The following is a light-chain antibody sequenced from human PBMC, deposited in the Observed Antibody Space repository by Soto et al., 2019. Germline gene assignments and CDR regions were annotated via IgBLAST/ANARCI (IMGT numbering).Light chain of an antibody. Sequence: QSVMTQPPSVSAAPGQKVTISCSGSSSNIGGNSVSWYQQLPGTAPKLLIYDDDKRPSGIPDRFSGSKSGNTASLTISGLQAEDEADYYCLSYTSGSTLYVFGTGTKLTVL. V-gene: IGLV1-51*01. J-gene: IGLJ1*01. CDR2: DDD. CDR3: LSYTSGSTLYV. CDR1: SSNIGGNS.